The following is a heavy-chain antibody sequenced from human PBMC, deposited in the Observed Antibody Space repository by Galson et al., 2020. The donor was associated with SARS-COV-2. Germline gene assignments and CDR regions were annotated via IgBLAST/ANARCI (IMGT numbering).Heavy chain of an antibody. CDR3: ARGHWKLDY. CDR1: GFTFSDLY. D-gene: IGHD1-1*01. J-gene: IGHJ4*02. CDR2: IDPAGTSI. Sequence: GGSLRLSCAAFGFTFSDLYMTWIRQSPGKGLEWVSYIDPAGTSIYYADSVKGRFTISRDNAENLLYLQMNSLTAEDTAVYFCARGHWKLDYWGQGTQVTVSS. V-gene: IGHV3-11*01.